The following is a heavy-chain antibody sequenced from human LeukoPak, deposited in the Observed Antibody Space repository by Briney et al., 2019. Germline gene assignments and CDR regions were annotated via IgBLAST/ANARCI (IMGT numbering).Heavy chain of an antibody. CDR1: GYTFTSYA. V-gene: IGHV1-3*01. CDR3: ARVREDSSSWYSGGWFDP. D-gene: IGHD6-13*01. Sequence: GASVKVSCKASGYTFTSYAMHWVRQAPGQRLEWMGWINAGNGNTKYSQKFQGRVTITADESTSTAYMELSSLRSEDTAVYYCARVREDSSSWYSGGWFDPWGQGTLVTVSS. J-gene: IGHJ5*02. CDR2: INAGNGNT.